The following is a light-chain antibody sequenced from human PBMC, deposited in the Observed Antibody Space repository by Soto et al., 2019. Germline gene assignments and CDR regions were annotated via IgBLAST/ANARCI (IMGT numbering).Light chain of an antibody. J-gene: IGLJ2*01. V-gene: IGLV2-11*01. Sequence: QSALTQPRSVPGSPGQSVTISCTGTSSDVGGYNYVSWYQQHPGKAPKLMIYNVSERPSGVPDRFSGSKSGNTASLTISGLQAEDEADYYCCSYAGSYTVLFGGGTKLTVL. CDR3: CSYAGSYTVL. CDR2: NVS. CDR1: SSDVGGYNY.